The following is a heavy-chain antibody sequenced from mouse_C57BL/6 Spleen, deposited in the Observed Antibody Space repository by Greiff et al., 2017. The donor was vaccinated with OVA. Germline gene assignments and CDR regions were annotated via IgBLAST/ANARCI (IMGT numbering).Heavy chain of an antibody. J-gene: IGHJ3*01. CDR1: GYSITSGYY. CDR3: ARDYGTGPWFAY. D-gene: IGHD4-1*01. Sequence: VQLQQSGPGLVKPSQSLSLTCSVTGYSITSGYYWNWIRQFPGNKLEWMGYISYDGSNNYNPSLKNRISITRDTSKNQFFLKLNSVTTEDTATYYCARDYGTGPWFAYWGQGTLVTVSA. V-gene: IGHV3-6*01. CDR2: ISYDGSN.